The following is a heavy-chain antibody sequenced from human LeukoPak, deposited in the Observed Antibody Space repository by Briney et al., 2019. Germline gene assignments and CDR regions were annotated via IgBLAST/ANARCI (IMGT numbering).Heavy chain of an antibody. CDR2: IYSGGST. V-gene: IGHV3-53*01. CDR3: ARGGWYSSGWYAFDY. Sequence: PGGSLRLSCAASGFTVSSNYMSWVRQAPGKGLEWVSVIYSGGSTYYADSVKGRFTISRDNSKNTLYLQMNSLRAEDTAVYYCARGGWYSSGWYAFDYWGQGTLVTVSS. J-gene: IGHJ4*02. D-gene: IGHD6-19*01. CDR1: GFTVSSNY.